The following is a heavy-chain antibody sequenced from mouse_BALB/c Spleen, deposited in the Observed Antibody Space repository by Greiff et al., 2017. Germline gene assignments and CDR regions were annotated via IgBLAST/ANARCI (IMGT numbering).Heavy chain of an antibody. Sequence: VQLQESGPELVKPGASVKMSCKASGYTFTSYYIHWVKQRPGQGLEWIGWIYPGDGSTKYNEKFKGKTTLTADKSSSTAYMLLSSLTSEDSAIYFCANWYYYAMDYWGQGTSVTVSS. CDR1: GYTFTSYY. CDR3: ANWYYYAMDY. CDR2: IYPGDGST. D-gene: IGHD4-1*01. J-gene: IGHJ4*01. V-gene: IGHV1S56*01.